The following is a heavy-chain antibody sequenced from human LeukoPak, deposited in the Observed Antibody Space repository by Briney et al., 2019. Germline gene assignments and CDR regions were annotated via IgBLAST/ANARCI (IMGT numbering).Heavy chain of an antibody. D-gene: IGHD1-1*01. Sequence: SETLSLTCAVYGGSFSGYYWSWIRQPPGKGLEWIGEINHSGSTNYNPSLKSRVTISVDTSKNQFSLKLGSVTAADTAVYYCARGLMGTDGMDVWGQGTTVTVSS. V-gene: IGHV4-34*01. CDR2: INHSGST. J-gene: IGHJ6*02. CDR3: ARGLMGTDGMDV. CDR1: GGSFSGYY.